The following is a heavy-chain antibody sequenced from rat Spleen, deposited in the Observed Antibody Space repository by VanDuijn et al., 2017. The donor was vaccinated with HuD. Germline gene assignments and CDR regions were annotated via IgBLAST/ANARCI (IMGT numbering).Heavy chain of an antibody. V-gene: IGHV5S10*01. J-gene: IGHJ2*01. CDR2: IIYDGSRT. CDR1: GFIFSDYN. CDR3: ARALTMGHYGDY. Sequence: EVQLVESGGGLVRPGRSLKLSCAASGFIFSDYNMAWVRQAPKKGLEWVATIIYDGSRTYYRDSVKGRFTISRDNAKSTLYLEVNSLRTEDSATYFCARALTMGHYGDYWGQGVMVTVSS. D-gene: IGHD1-7*01.